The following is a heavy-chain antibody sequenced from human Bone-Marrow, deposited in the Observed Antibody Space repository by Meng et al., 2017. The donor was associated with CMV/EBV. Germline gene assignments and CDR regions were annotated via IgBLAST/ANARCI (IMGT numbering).Heavy chain of an antibody. CDR3: ARGRGYDAFDI. D-gene: IGHD5-12*01. CDR2: ISSSGSTI. CDR1: GFTFSDYY. Sequence: GESLKISCAASGFTFSDYYMSWIRQAPGKGLEWVSYISSSGSTIYYADSVKGRFTISRDNAKNSLYLQMNSLRAEDTAVYYCARGRGYDAFDIWGQGTMVTVSS. V-gene: IGHV3-11*01. J-gene: IGHJ3*02.